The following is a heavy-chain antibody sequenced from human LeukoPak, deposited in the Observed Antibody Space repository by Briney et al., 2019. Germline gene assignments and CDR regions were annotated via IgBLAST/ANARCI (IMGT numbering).Heavy chain of an antibody. CDR3: ASRSGRNYYGMDV. CDR1: GGSMSSYY. J-gene: IGHJ6*02. V-gene: IGHV4-59*01. Sequence: PSETLSLPCTVSGGSMSSYYWNWIRQPPGKGLEWFGYAYYSGSTDYNPSLKSRATISVDTSKGQFSLTLNSVTAADTAVYYCASRSGRNYYGMDVWGQGTTVTVSS. CDR2: AYYSGST. D-gene: IGHD3-10*01.